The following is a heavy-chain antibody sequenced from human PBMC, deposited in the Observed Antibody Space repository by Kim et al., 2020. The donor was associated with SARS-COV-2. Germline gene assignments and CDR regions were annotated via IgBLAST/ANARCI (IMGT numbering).Heavy chain of an antibody. J-gene: IGHJ4*02. CDR1: GFTFSSYA. Sequence: GGSLRLSCAASGFTFSSYAMSWVRQAPGKGLEWVSAISCSGGSTYYADSVKGRFTISRDNSKNTLYLQMNSLRAEDTAVYYCAKSGEWLGLFDYWGQGTLVTVSS. CDR2: ISCSGGST. CDR3: AKSGEWLGLFDY. V-gene: IGHV3-23*01. D-gene: IGHD6-19*01.